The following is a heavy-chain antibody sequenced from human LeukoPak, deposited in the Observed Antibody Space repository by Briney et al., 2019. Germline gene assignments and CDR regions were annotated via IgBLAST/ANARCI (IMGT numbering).Heavy chain of an antibody. CDR1: GFTFSSYS. Sequence: GGSLRLSCTASGFTFSSYSMNWVRQAPGKGLEWVSSISSSSSYIYYADSVKGRFTISRDNAKNSLYLQMNSLRAEDTAVYYCAKDTRARGSSSSWYGEYYYYYYGMDVWGQGTTVTVSS. CDR3: AKDTRARGSSSSWYGEYYYYYYGMDV. J-gene: IGHJ6*02. CDR2: ISSSSSYI. D-gene: IGHD6-13*01. V-gene: IGHV3-21*04.